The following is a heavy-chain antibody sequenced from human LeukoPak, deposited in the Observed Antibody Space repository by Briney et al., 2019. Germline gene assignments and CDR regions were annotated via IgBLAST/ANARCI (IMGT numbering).Heavy chain of an antibody. V-gene: IGHV3-23*01. CDR2: TSGSGGST. Sequence: GGSLRLSCAASGFTFTNYGMNWVRQAPGKGLEWVSGTSGSGGSTYYADSVKGRFTISRDNSKNTLYLQMNSLRAEDTAVYYCAKNYDFWSGYFCDAFDIWGQGTMVTVSS. J-gene: IGHJ3*02. CDR3: AKNYDFWSGYFCDAFDI. D-gene: IGHD3-3*01. CDR1: GFTFTNYG.